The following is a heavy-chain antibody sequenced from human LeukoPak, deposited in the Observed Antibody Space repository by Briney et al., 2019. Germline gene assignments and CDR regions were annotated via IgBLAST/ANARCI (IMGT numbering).Heavy chain of an antibody. CDR1: GFTVSNYY. V-gene: IGHV3-66*01. CDR3: ARGHIRYYFDY. D-gene: IGHD3-3*02. Sequence: GGSLRLSCAASGFTVSNYYMNWVRRAPGKGLEWVSVVYSGGSTNYADSVRGRFTISRDNSKNTLHLQMNSLRAEDTAVYYCARGHIRYYFDYWGQGTLVTVSS. CDR2: VYSGGST. J-gene: IGHJ4*02.